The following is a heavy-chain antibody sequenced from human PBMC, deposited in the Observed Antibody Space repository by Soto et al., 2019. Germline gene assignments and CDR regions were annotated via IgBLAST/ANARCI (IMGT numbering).Heavy chain of an antibody. CDR2: ISGKGDSA. CDR3: VRGGSNYAS. J-gene: IGHJ5*02. CDR1: GFIFSNYV. D-gene: IGHD4-4*01. V-gene: IGHV3-23*04. Sequence: EVQLVESGGGLVQPGESLRLSCAASGFIFSNYVMGWVRQSPGKGPEWVSAISGKGDSADYGDSVKGRFTISRDNSGNTLSLQLNSLRAEDTAVYYCVRGGSNYASWGQGTLVTVSS.